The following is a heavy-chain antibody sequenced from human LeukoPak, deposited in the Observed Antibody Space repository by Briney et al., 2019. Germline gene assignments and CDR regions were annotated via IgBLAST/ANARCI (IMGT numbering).Heavy chain of an antibody. D-gene: IGHD6-13*01. CDR3: ASLRYSSSWYFDY. CDR1: GGSLSSSSYY. V-gene: IGHV4-39*01. J-gene: IGHJ4*02. CDR2: IYYSGST. Sequence: SETLSLTCTVSGGSLSSSSYYWGWIRQPPGKGLEWIGSIYYSGSTYYNPSLKSRVTISVDTSKNQFSLKLSSVTAADTAVYYCASLRYSSSWYFDYWGQGTLVTVSS.